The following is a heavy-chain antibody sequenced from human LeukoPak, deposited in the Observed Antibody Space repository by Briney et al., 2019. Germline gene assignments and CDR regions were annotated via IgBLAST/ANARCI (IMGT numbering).Heavy chain of an antibody. CDR3: ARALGYCSSTSCYYPFDY. CDR2: INHSGST. D-gene: IGHD2-2*01. J-gene: IGHJ4*02. CDR1: GGSFSGYY. V-gene: IGHV4-34*01. Sequence: SETLSLTCAVYGGSFSGYYWSWIRQPPGKGLEWIGEINHSGSTNYNPSLKSRVTISVDTSKNQCSLKLSSVTAADTAVYYCARALGYCSSTSCYYPFDYWGQGTLVTVSS.